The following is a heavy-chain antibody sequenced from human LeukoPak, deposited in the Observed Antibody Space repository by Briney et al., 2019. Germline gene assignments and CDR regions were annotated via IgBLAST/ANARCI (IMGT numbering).Heavy chain of an antibody. CDR3: ARLGSSSWFDY. CDR1: GGSISSSSYY. J-gene: IGHJ5*01. D-gene: IGHD6-13*01. Sequence: KPSETLSLTCTVSGGSISSSSYYWGWIRQPPGKGLEWIGSIYYSGSTYYNPSLKSRVTISVDTSKNQFSLKLSSVTAADTAVYYCARLGSSSWFDYWGQGSLVTVSS. V-gene: IGHV4-39*01. CDR2: IYYSGST.